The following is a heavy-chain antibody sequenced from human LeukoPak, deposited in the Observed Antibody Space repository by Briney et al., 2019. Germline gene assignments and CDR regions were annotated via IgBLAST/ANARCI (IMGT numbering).Heavy chain of an antibody. CDR2: IIPIFGTA. J-gene: IGHJ4*02. D-gene: IGHD5-18*01. CDR1: GGTFSSYA. V-gene: IGHV1-69*13. Sequence: SVKVSCKASGGTFSSYAISWVRQAPGQGLEWMGGIIPIFGTANYAQKFQGRVTITAGESTSTAYMELSSLRSEDTAVYYCASPEGGYSYGYVYWGQGTLVTVSS. CDR3: ASPEGGYSYGYVY.